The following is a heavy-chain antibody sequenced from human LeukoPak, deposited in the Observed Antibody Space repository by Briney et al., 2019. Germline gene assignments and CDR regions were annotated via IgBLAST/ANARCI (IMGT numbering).Heavy chain of an antibody. D-gene: IGHD6-13*01. V-gene: IGHV4-34*01. CDR1: GGSFSGYY. Sequence: ASETLSLTCAVYGGSFSGYYWSWIRQPPGKGLEWIGEINHSGSTNYNPSLKSRVTISVDTSKNQFSLKLSSVTAADTAVYYCARQRRFYSSSWYGAYGWFDPWGQGTLVTVSP. CDR2: INHSGST. CDR3: ARQRRFYSSSWYGAYGWFDP. J-gene: IGHJ5*02.